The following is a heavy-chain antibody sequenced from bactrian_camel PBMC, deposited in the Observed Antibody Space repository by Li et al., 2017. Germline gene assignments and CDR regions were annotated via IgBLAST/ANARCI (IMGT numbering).Heavy chain of an antibody. V-gene: IGHV3S53*01. CDR1: GYTLPMN. Sequence: HVQLVESGGGSVQAGGSLRLSCVASGYTLPMNMGWFRRLPGQEREGVAAIAGDGRTDYADSVKGRFTISRDNAKNTLYLQLNNLKHEDTAMYYCAKGWTEGARGQGTQVTVS. J-gene: IGHJ4*01. CDR2: IAGDGRT. CDR3: AKGWTEGA. D-gene: IGHD8*01.